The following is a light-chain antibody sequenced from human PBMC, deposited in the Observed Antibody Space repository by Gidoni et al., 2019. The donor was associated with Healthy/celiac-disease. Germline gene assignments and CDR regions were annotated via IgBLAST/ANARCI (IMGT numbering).Light chain of an antibody. Sequence: QSVLTQPPSVSGATGQRVTISCTGSSSNIWAGYDVHWYQQLPGTAPKLLIYGNSNRPSGVPDRFSGSKSGTSASLAITGLQAEDEADYYCQSYDSSLSGSVFGGGTKLTVL. V-gene: IGLV1-40*01. CDR2: GNS. CDR1: SSNIWAGYD. CDR3: QSYDSSLSGSV. J-gene: IGLJ2*01.